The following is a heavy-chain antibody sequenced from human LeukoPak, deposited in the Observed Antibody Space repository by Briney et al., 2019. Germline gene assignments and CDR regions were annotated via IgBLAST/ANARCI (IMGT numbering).Heavy chain of an antibody. CDR2: IYYSGST. CDR3: ARELYSGYDS. J-gene: IGHJ5*01. Sequence: SSETLSLTCTVSGGSISSYYWSWIRQPPGKGLEWIGYIYYSGSTNYNPSLKSRVTISVDTAKNQFSLNVTSVTAADTAVYYCARELYSGYDSWGQGTLVTVSA. D-gene: IGHD5-12*01. V-gene: IGHV4-59*01. CDR1: GGSISSYY.